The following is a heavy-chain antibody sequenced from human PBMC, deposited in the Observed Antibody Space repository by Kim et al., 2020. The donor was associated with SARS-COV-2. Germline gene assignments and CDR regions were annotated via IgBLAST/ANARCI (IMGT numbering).Heavy chain of an antibody. CDR3: ARERYYDFWSGYYPYYYYYYMDV. CDR2: IWYDGSNK. V-gene: IGHV3-33*01. Sequence: IWYDGSNKYYADSVKGRFTISRDNSKNTLYLQMNSLRAEDTAVYYCARERYYDFWSGYYPYYYYYYMDVWGKGTTVTVSS. D-gene: IGHD3-3*01. J-gene: IGHJ6*03.